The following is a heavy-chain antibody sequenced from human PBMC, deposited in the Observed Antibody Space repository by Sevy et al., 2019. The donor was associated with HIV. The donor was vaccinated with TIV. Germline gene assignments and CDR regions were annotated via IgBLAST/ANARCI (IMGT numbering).Heavy chain of an antibody. V-gene: IGHV5-51*01. CDR1: GYSFTRYW. Sequence: GESLKISCKGSGYSFTRYWIAWVRQMPGKGLEWMGIIHPDDSETRYSPSFQGQVTISADKSISTAYLQWSGLRASDSAMYYCARLSCTSGICYLDYWGQGNLVTVSS. D-gene: IGHD2-8*01. CDR2: IHPDDSET. J-gene: IGHJ4*02. CDR3: ARLSCTSGICYLDY.